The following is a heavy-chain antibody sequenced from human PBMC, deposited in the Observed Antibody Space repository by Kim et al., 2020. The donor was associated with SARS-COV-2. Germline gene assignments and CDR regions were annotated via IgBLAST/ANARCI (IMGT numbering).Heavy chain of an antibody. CDR2: ISGSGGST. D-gene: IGHD3-16*01. J-gene: IGHJ4*02. Sequence: GGSLRLSCAASGFTFSSYAMSWVRQAPGKGLEWVSAISGSGGSTYYADSVKGRFTISRDNSKNTLYLQMNSLRAEDTAVYYCAKDGGRWLQSPPSYWGQGTLVTVSS. CDR1: GFTFSSYA. CDR3: AKDGGRWLQSPPSY. V-gene: IGHV3-23*01.